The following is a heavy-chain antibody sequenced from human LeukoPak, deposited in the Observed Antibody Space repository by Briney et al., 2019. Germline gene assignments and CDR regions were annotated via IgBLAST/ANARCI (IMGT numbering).Heavy chain of an antibody. V-gene: IGHV1-69*04. Sequence: SVKVSCKASRGTFSSYTISWVRQAPGQGLEWMGRIIPILGIANYAQKFQGRVTITADKSTSTAYLELSSLRSEDTAVYYCARDHTTGDSWFDPWGQGTLVTVSS. CDR3: ARDHTTGDSWFDP. CDR2: IIPILGIA. CDR1: RGTFSSYT. D-gene: IGHD7-27*01. J-gene: IGHJ5*02.